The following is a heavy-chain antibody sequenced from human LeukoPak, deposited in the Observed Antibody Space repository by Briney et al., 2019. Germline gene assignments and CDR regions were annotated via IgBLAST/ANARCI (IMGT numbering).Heavy chain of an antibody. CDR3: ATVMMNTHNAFDI. CDR2: IKQHGSEK. D-gene: IGHD3-16*01. Sequence: GGSLRLSCEASGFSFSNYWMTWVRQAPGKGLEWVANIKQHGSEKDYVDSVKGRFTLSRDNAKNSVYLQMNSLRAEDTAVYYCATVMMNTHNAFDIWGQGTVVTVSS. J-gene: IGHJ3*02. V-gene: IGHV3-7*05. CDR1: GFSFSNYW.